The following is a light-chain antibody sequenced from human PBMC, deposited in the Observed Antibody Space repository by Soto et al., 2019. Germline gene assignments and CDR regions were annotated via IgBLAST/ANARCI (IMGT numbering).Light chain of an antibody. CDR1: SSDVGGYNY. CDR2: DVS. Sequence: QSALTQPASVSGSPGQSITISCTGTSSDVGGYNYVSWYQQHPGKAPKLMIYDVSNRPSGVSNRFSGSKSGNTASLTISGLQADDEADYYCSSYTSSSTFWVFGGGTKVTVL. J-gene: IGLJ3*02. CDR3: SSYTSSSTFWV. V-gene: IGLV2-14*01.